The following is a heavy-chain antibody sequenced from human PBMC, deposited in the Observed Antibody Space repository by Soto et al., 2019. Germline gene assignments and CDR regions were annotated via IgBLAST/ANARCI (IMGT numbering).Heavy chain of an antibody. Sequence: QPGWSLRLSCASSVFTFISYDMNWVRQAPGKGLEWVSYITSTSSTIYYADSVKGRFTISRDNAKNSLYLQMTSLRDEDTAVYYCARDISYDSSGYQMRYYGMDVWGQGTTVTVSS. CDR3: ARDISYDSSGYQMRYYGMDV. V-gene: IGHV3-48*02. J-gene: IGHJ6*02. CDR2: ITSTSSTI. CDR1: VFTFISYD. D-gene: IGHD3-22*01.